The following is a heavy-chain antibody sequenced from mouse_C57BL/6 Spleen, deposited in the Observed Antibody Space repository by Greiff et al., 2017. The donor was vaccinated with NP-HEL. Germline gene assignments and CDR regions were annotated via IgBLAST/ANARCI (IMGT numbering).Heavy chain of an antibody. CDR1: GFSLTSYG. V-gene: IGHV2-2*01. D-gene: IGHD1-1*01. CDR3: ARNLLYGSLAY. Sequence: VQLQQSGPGLVQPSQSLSITCTVSGFSLTSYGVHWVRQSPGKGLEWLGVIWSGGSTDYNAAFISRLSISKDNSKSQVFFKMNSLQADDTAIYYCARNLLYGSLAYWGQGTLVTVSA. J-gene: IGHJ3*01. CDR2: IWSGGST.